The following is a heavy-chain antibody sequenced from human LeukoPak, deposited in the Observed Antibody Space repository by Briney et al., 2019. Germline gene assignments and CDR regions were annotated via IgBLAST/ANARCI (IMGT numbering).Heavy chain of an antibody. CDR2: INHSGST. D-gene: IGHD1-1*01. Sequence: SETLSLTCAVYGGSFSGYYWSWIRQPPGKGLEWIGEINHSGSTNYNSSLKSRVTISVDTSKNQFSLKLSSVTAADTAVYYCARPDTTGTTPFDPWGQGTLVTVSS. V-gene: IGHV4-34*01. CDR3: ARPDTTGTTPFDP. J-gene: IGHJ5*02. CDR1: GGSFSGYY.